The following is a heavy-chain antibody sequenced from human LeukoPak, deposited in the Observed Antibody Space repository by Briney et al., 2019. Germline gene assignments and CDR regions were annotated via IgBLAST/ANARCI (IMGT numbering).Heavy chain of an antibody. CDR2: ISAYNGNT. CDR3: ARGYCSGGTSYPIDY. CDR1: GYTFTSYG. Sequence: ASVKVSCKASGYTFTSYGISWVRQAPGQGLEWMGWISAYNGNTNYAQKLQGRVTMTTDTSTSTAYMELRSLRSEDTALYYCARGYCSGGTSYPIDYWGQGTLVTISS. J-gene: IGHJ4*02. D-gene: IGHD2-15*01. V-gene: IGHV1-18*01.